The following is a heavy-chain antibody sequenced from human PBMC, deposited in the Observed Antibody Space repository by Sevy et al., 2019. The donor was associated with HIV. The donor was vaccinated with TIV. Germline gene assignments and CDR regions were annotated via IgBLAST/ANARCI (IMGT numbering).Heavy chain of an antibody. J-gene: IGHJ3*02. Sequence: GGSLRLSCAASGFTFGNYWMHWVRQAPGKGLVWISRINNDGSNTNYADSVKGRFTTSRDNAKNTLYLQMNSLRAEDTAVYYCVREMISMVPGVPDAFDIWGQGTMVTVSS. CDR1: GFTFGNYW. CDR3: VREMISMVPGVPDAFDI. CDR2: INNDGSNT. V-gene: IGHV3-74*01. D-gene: IGHD3-10*01.